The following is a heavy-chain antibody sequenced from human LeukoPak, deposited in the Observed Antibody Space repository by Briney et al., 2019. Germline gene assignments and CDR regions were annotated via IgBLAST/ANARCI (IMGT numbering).Heavy chain of an antibody. J-gene: IGHJ4*02. CDR2: IYYSGRT. CDR1: GGSISSYS. D-gene: IGHD3-10*01. Sequence: NLSKPLSLPCTAPGGSISSYSWSWFRKPPGEGLEWFGGIYYSGRTYYNPSLKSRVTISVDTSKNQFSLKLSSVTAADTAVYYCARQPDTLLWFGEFPRSYYFDYWGQGTLVTVSS. CDR3: ARQPDTLLWFGEFPRSYYFDY. V-gene: IGHV4-39*01.